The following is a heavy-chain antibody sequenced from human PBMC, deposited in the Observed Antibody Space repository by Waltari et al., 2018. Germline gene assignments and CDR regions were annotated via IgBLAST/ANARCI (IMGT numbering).Heavy chain of an antibody. CDR1: GESFSDPF. CDR2: MNHRGSG. Sequence: QVQLNQWGAGVLKPSETLSLTCAVYGESFSDPFWTWIRQPQGKGLEWIGQMNHRGSGTYNPSLKNRVTISVDTSMNQFSLMMTSLTAADTAVYYCARAPSFHYGVFSVPLTLDYWSQGTMVFVSS. J-gene: IGHJ3*01. CDR3: ARAPSFHYGVFSVPLTLDY. V-gene: IGHV4-34*01. D-gene: IGHD4-17*01.